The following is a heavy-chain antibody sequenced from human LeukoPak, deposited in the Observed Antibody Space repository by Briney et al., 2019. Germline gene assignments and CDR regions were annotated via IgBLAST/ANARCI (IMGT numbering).Heavy chain of an antibody. D-gene: IGHD4-17*01. CDR1: GGTFSSYA. CDR3: ARETTVTHNWFDP. CDR2: IIPILGIA. Sequence: ASVKVSCKASGGTFSSYAISWVRQAPGQGLEWMGRIIPILGIANYAQKFQGRVTITADKSTSIAYMELSSLRSEDTAVYYCARETTVTHNWFDPWGQGTLVTVSS. J-gene: IGHJ5*02. V-gene: IGHV1-69*04.